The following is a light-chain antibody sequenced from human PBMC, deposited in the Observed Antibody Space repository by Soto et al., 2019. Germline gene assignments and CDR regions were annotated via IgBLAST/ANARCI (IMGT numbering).Light chain of an antibody. CDR1: SSNIGAGYD. Sequence: QSALTQPPSVSGAPGQRVTISCTGSSSNIGAGYDVHWYQQFPGTAPKVLIFGDSNRPSGVPDRFSGSKSGTSASLAITGLQAEDEADYYCQSYDSSLSGVVFGGGTKLTVL. CDR3: QSYDSSLSGVV. CDR2: GDS. V-gene: IGLV1-40*01. J-gene: IGLJ3*02.